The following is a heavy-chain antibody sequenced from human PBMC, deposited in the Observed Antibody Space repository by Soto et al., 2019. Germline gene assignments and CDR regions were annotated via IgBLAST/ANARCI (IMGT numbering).Heavy chain of an antibody. CDR3: AKLPEYYYDSSGYNDY. J-gene: IGHJ4*02. Sequence: GGSLRLSCAASEFTFSNYAMSWVRQAPGKGLEWVSAISGSGGSTCYADSVKGRFTISRDNSKNTLYLQMNSLRAEDTAVYYCAKLPEYYYDSSGYNDYWGQGTLVTVS. CDR2: ISGSGGST. V-gene: IGHV3-23*01. CDR1: EFTFSNYA. D-gene: IGHD3-22*01.